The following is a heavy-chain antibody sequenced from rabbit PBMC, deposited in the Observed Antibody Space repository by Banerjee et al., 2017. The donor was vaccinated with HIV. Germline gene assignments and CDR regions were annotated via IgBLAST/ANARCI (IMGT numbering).Heavy chain of an antibody. CDR1: GFSFSSSYY. CDR3: ARGSAAYATYSYATTDL. V-gene: IGHV1S40*01. D-gene: IGHD6-1*01. Sequence: QSLEESGGDLVKPGASLTLTCTASGFSFSSSYYMCWVRQAPGKGLEWIACIYAGSSGSTYYASWAKGRFTISKTSSTTVTLQMTSLTAADTATYFCARGSAAYATYSYATTDLWGPGTLVTVS. J-gene: IGHJ6*01. CDR2: IYAGSSGST.